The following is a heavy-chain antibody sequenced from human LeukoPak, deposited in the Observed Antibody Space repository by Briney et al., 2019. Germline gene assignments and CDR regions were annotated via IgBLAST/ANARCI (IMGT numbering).Heavy chain of an antibody. CDR1: GYTLTGYY. CDR2: INPNSGGT. J-gene: IGHJ4*02. D-gene: IGHD6-19*01. V-gene: IGHV1-2*02. CDR3: ARDLGSGWYDGGY. Sequence: ASVKVSCKASGYTLTGYYMHWVRQAPGQGLEWMGWINPNSGGTNYAQKFQGRVTMTRDTSISTAYMELSRLRSDDTAVYYCARDLGSGWYDGGYWGQGTLVTVSS.